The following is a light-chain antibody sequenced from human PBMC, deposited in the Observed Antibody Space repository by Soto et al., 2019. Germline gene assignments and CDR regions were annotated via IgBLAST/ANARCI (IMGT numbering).Light chain of an antibody. V-gene: IGKV1-33*01. CDR2: DAS. J-gene: IGKJ4*01. CDR3: QQYDNRPLT. CDR1: QDISNY. Sequence: DLQMTQSPSSLSASVGDRVTITCQASQDISNYLNWYQQKPGKAPKLLIYDASKLETGVPSRFSGSGSGTDFTFTISSLQPEDIATYYCQQYDNRPLTFGGGTKVEIK.